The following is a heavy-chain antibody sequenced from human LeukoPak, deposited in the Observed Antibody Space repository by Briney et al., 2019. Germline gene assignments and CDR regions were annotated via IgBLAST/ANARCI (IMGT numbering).Heavy chain of an antibody. V-gene: IGHV1-2*02. CDR3: ARVDSGSLIDAFDI. CDR2: INPNSGGT. D-gene: IGHD1-26*01. J-gene: IGHJ3*02. CDR1: GYTFTGYY. Sequence: ASVKVSCKASGYTFTGYYMHWVRQAPGQGLEWMGWINPNSGGTNYAQKFQGRVTMTRDTSISTAYMELSRLRSDDTAVYYCARVDSGSLIDAFDIWGQGTMVTVSS.